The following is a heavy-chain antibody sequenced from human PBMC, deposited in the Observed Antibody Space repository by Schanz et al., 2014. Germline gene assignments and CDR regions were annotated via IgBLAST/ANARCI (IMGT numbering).Heavy chain of an antibody. CDR1: GFMFSSYG. V-gene: IGHV3-30*03. CDR2: ISYDGSKK. Sequence: VQLVESGGGVVQPGRSLRLSCAASGFMFSSYGMHWVRQAPGKGLEWVGVISYDGSKKSYADSVKDRFTISRDNSKNTLFLQMSSLRVDDMAVYYCGRAGTGMAGWYFELWGRGTLVTVSS. D-gene: IGHD5-18*01. J-gene: IGHJ2*01. CDR3: GRAGTGMAGWYFEL.